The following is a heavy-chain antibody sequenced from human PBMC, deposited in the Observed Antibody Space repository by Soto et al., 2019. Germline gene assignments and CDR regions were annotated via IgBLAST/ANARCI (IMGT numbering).Heavy chain of an antibody. V-gene: IGHV4-39*01. CDR1: GDSISSGSYC. Sequence: SETLSLTCTVSGDSISSGSYCWDWIRQPPGKGLEWIGNIFYSGSTLYNPSLKGRVSIDVDTSSNQFSLRLTSVTAADTAVYFCARSGGYSGYDHFFDPWGHGTLVTVSS. D-gene: IGHD5-12*01. J-gene: IGHJ5*02. CDR3: ARSGGYSGYDHFFDP. CDR2: IFYSGST.